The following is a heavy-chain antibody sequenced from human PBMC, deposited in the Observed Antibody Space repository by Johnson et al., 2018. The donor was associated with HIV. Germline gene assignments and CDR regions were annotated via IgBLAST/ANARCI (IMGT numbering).Heavy chain of an antibody. Sequence: QVQLVESGGGLVQPGRSLRLSCAASGFTFSSYGMHWVRQAPGKGLEWVAFIRYDGSNKYYADSVKGRFTISRDNSKNTLYLQMNRLRAEDTALYYCAKGYSSSWYLDVFDLWGQGTMVTVSS. CDR2: IRYDGSNK. CDR1: GFTFSSYG. CDR3: AKGYSSSWYLDVFDL. J-gene: IGHJ3*01. V-gene: IGHV3-30*02. D-gene: IGHD6-13*01.